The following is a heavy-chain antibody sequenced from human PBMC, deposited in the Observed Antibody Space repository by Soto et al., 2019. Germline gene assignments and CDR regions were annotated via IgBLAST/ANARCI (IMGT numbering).Heavy chain of an antibody. CDR3: ARAMDTAMVTFDY. D-gene: IGHD5-18*01. J-gene: IGHJ4*02. CDR1: VGSISSYY. CDR2: IYYSGST. V-gene: IGHV4-59*01. Sequence: SETLSLTCTVSVGSISSYYWSWIRQPPGKGLEWIGYIYYSGSTNCNPSLKSRVTISVDTSKNQFSLKLSSVTAADTAVYYCARAMDTAMVTFDYWGQGTLVTVSS.